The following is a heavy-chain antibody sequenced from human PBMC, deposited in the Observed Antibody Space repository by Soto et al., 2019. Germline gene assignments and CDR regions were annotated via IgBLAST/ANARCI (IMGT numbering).Heavy chain of an antibody. V-gene: IGHV4-31*03. CDR2: IYHSGTT. CDR3: AGDWRHNWDAGGYYYYAMDV. D-gene: IGHD1-1*01. J-gene: IGHJ6*02. CDR1: GASISSGGYY. Sequence: SETLSLTCTVSGASISSGGYYSWIRQHPGKDLEWIGYIYHSGTTYYNPSLKSRVSISIDTSNNQFSLRLSSVTAADTAVYYCAGDWRHNWDAGGYYYYAMDVWGQGTTVTVSS.